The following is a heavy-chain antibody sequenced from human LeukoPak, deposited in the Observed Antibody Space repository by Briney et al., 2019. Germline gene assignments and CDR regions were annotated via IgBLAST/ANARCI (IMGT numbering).Heavy chain of an antibody. V-gene: IGHV3-21*01. D-gene: IGHD1-26*01. CDR3: ARAYSERYGLGYYYMDV. CDR2: ISSSSSYI. Sequence: GGSLRLSCAASGFTFSTYSLNWVRQAPGKGLEWVSSISSSSSYIYYADSVKGRFTISRDNAKKSVYLQMNSLRAEDTAVYYCARAYSERYGLGYYYMDVWGKGTTVTISS. CDR1: GFTFSTYS. J-gene: IGHJ6*03.